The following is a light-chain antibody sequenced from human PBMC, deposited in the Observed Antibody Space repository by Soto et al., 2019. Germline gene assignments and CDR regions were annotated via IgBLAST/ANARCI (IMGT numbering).Light chain of an antibody. V-gene: IGKV3-15*01. CDR1: QSTNNY. CDR3: QQYNNWPLT. Sequence: EIVMTQSPATLSVSPGERATLSCRASQSTNNYLAWYQQKPGQAPRLLIDGASTRATGVPARFSGSGSGTEITHTINSLQSEDFAVYYCQQYNNWPLTIGGGTKEEIK. CDR2: GAS. J-gene: IGKJ4*01.